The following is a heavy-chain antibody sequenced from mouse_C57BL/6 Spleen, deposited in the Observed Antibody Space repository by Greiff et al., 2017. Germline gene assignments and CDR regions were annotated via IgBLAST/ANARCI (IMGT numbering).Heavy chain of an antibody. J-gene: IGHJ2*01. CDR2: IDPETGGT. Sequence: QVQLQQSGAELVRPGASVTLSCKASGYTFTDYEMHWVKQTPVHGLEWIGAIDPETGGTAYNQKFKGKAILTADKSSSTAYMELRSLTSEDSAVYYCTRCIGTTVVAEYYFDYWGQGTTLTVSS. CDR3: TRCIGTTVVAEYYFDY. CDR1: GYTFTDYE. D-gene: IGHD1-1*01. V-gene: IGHV1-15*01.